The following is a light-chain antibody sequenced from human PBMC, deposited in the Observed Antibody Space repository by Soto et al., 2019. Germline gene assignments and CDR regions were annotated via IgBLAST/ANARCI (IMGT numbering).Light chain of an antibody. CDR1: RSNIGRNY. CDR2: RNN. Sequence: QSVLTQPPSASGTPGQRVSISCSGSRSNIGRNYVYWYQQLPGTAPKLLIQRNNERPSGVPDRFSGSKAGTSVSLAISGLRSEDEATYYCAAWDDNLNGQVFGGGTQLTVL. J-gene: IGLJ3*02. CDR3: AAWDDNLNGQV. V-gene: IGLV1-47*01.